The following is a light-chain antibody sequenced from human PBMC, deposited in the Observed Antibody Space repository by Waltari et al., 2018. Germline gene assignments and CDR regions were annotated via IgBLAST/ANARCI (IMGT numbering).Light chain of an antibody. Sequence: EIVLTQSPVTLSLSPGERPTLSCRASESITTNFIAWYQQKPGQAPRRLIHGASIRATGISDVFSGSVSGTDFTLTISRLEPEDFAVYYCQHYGRSAITFGQGTRLDIK. J-gene: IGKJ5*01. CDR3: QHYGRSAIT. CDR2: GAS. CDR1: ESITTNF. V-gene: IGKV3-20*01.